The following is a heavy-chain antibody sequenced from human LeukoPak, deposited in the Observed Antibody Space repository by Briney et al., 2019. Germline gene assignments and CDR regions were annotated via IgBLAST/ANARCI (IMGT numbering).Heavy chain of an antibody. D-gene: IGHD6-13*01. Sequence: GASVTVSCKASGYTFTNYNMHWVRQAPGQGLEWMGTINPSGYRANFAQKFQGRVTMTSDTFTSTVYMELSSLRSEDTAVYYCARLTSTSWYECFDYWGQGTLVTVSS. CDR1: GYTFTNYN. V-gene: IGHV1-46*01. J-gene: IGHJ4*02. CDR3: ARLTSTSWYECFDY. CDR2: INPSGYRA.